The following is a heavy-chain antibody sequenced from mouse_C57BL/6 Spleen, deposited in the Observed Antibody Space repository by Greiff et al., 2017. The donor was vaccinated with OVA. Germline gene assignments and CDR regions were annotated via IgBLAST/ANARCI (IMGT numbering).Heavy chain of an antibody. CDR3: ARSIYYYGSTYYFDY. D-gene: IGHD1-1*01. V-gene: IGHV1-9*01. Sequence: QVQLKESGAELMKPGASVKLSCKATGYTFTGYWIEWVKQRPGHGLEWIGEILPGSGSTNYNEKFKGKATSTADTSSNTAYMQLSSLTTEDSAIYYCARSIYYYGSTYYFDYWGQGTTLTVSS. CDR1: GYTFTGYW. J-gene: IGHJ2*01. CDR2: ILPGSGST.